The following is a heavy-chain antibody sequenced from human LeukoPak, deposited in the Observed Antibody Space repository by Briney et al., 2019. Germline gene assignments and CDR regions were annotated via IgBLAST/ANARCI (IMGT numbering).Heavy chain of an antibody. CDR3: ARLYQHDSSTYRPVDY. Sequence: GGSLRLSCVVSGFSFSDSYMTWIRQTPGKGLESLAYISGSGHDIYYTDSVKGRFTISRDNAKNSLYLQMNSLRAEDTAVYYCARLYQHDSSTYRPVDYWGQGTLVSVSS. V-gene: IGHV3-11*04. J-gene: IGHJ4*02. CDR1: GFSFSDSY. CDR2: ISGSGHDI. D-gene: IGHD3-22*01.